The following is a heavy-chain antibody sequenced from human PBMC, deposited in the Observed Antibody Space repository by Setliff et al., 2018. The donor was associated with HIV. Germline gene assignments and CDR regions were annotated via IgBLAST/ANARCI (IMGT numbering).Heavy chain of an antibody. CDR2: FYYSGSS. D-gene: IGHD2-2*01. CDR3: AKLLPAADMAREIDS. Sequence: PSETLSLTCAVYGGSFSGYYWSWIRQPPGKGLEWIGNFYYSGSSHYNPSLKSRVTISVDTSKNQFSLKLISVSAADTAVYYCAKLLPAADMAREIDSWGQGTLVTVSS. V-gene: IGHV4-34*01. J-gene: IGHJ4*02. CDR1: GGSFSGYY.